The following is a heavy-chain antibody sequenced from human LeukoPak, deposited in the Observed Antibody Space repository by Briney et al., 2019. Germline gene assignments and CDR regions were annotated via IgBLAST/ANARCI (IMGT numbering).Heavy chain of an antibody. CDR3: ARHSAAVAGPIYFDY. J-gene: IGHJ4*02. V-gene: IGHV4-59*08. Sequence: SETLSLTCTVSGASISSYYWSWVRQPPGKGLGWLGYIYYSGSTNYNPSLKSRVTISVDTSKNQFSLKLSSVTAADTAVYYCARHSAAVAGPIYFDYWGQGTLVTVSS. CDR1: GASISSYY. CDR2: IYYSGST. D-gene: IGHD6-19*01.